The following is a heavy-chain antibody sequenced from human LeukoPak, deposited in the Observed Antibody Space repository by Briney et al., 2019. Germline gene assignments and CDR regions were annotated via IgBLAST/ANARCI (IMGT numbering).Heavy chain of an antibody. V-gene: IGHV3-48*03. CDR2: ISSSGSTI. CDR3: VREDLHCSSTSCEFYYYYGMDV. CDR1: GFTFSSYE. J-gene: IGHJ6*02. Sequence: GGSLRLSCAASGFTFSSYEMNWVRQAPGKGLEWVSYISSSGSTIYYADSVKGRFTISRDNAKNSLYLQMNSLRAEDTAVYYCVREDLHCSSTSCEFYYYYGMDVWGQGTTVTVSS. D-gene: IGHD2-2*01.